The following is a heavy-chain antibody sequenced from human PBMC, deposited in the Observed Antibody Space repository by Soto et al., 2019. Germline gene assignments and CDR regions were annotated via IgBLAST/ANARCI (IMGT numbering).Heavy chain of an antibody. Sequence: PVGSLRLSCAASGFTFSSYSMNWVRQAPGKGLEWVSYVSSSSTTKYYADSVKGRFTISRDNAKNSLYLQMNSLRAEDTAVYYCARDGCSGSNCLNWFDPWGQGTLVTVSS. CDR1: GFTFSSYS. V-gene: IGHV3-48*01. D-gene: IGHD2-15*01. J-gene: IGHJ5*02. CDR3: ARDGCSGSNCLNWFDP. CDR2: VSSSSTTK.